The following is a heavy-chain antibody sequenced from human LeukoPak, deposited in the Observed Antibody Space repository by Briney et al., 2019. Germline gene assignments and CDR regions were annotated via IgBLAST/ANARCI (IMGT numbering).Heavy chain of an antibody. CDR1: GGTFSSYA. V-gene: IGHV1-69*04. CDR2: IIPILGIA. CDR3: ARGSYDILTGYYISIDY. J-gene: IGHJ4*02. Sequence: SVKVSCKASGGTFSSYAISWVRQAPGQGFEWMGRIIPILGIANYAQKFQGRVTITADKSTSTAYMELSSLRSEDTAVYYCARGSYDILTGYYISIDYWGQGTLVTVSS. D-gene: IGHD3-9*01.